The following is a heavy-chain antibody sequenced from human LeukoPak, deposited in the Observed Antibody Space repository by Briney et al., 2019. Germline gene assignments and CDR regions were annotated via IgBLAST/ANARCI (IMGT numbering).Heavy chain of an antibody. J-gene: IGHJ5*02. Sequence: PGESLKISCQTSGYTFSDYWIGWVRQMPGKGLEWMGIIYPCDSDTKYSPSFQGQVVISVDKSINTAYLQWSSLKASDTAMYYCARLRSYNTSSEGFDPWGQGTLVTVSS. CDR1: GYTFSDYW. CDR2: IYPCDSDT. V-gene: IGHV5-51*01. CDR3: ARLRSYNTSSEGFDP. D-gene: IGHD6-6*01.